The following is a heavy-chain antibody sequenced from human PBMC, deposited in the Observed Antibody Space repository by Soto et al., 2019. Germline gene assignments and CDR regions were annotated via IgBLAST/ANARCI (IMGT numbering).Heavy chain of an antibody. CDR2: ISAYNGNT. CDR1: GYTFTSYG. V-gene: IGHV1-18*01. CDR3: ARDLGDSSGYYSTNWFDP. D-gene: IGHD3-22*01. Sequence: ASVKVSCKASGYTFTSYGISWVRQAPGQGLEGRGWISAYNGNTNYAQKLQGRVTMTTDTSTSTAYMELRSLRSDDTAVYYCARDLGDSSGYYSTNWFDPWGQGTLVTVSS. J-gene: IGHJ5*02.